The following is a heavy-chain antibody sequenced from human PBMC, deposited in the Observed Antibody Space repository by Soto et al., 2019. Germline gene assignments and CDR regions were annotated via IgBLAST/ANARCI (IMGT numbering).Heavy chain of an antibody. CDR2: IIPIVGIA. CDR3: AREVRITGTTRFYFDY. CDR1: GGTFSSYT. Sequence: QVQLVQSGAEVKKPGSSVKVSCKASGGTFSSYTISWVRQAPGQGLEWMGRIIPIVGIANYAQKFQGRVTMTAHKSTSTAYKELSSLRSENTALYYCAREVRITGTTRFYFDYWGQGTLVTVSS. V-gene: IGHV1-69*08. D-gene: IGHD1-20*01. J-gene: IGHJ4*02.